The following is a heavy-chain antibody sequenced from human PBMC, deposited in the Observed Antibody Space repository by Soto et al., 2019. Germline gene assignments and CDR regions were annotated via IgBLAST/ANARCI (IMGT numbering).Heavy chain of an antibody. Sequence: PWGSLRLCCAASRVSFSSYSINWVCQTKGKGLEWVSYISSSSSTIYYADSVKGRFTISRDNAKNSLYLQMNSLRAEDTAVYYCARPAIIGYCSSTSCYEPEAEYFQHWGQGTLVTVSS. D-gene: IGHD2-2*01. CDR3: ARPAIIGYCSSTSCYEPEAEYFQH. V-gene: IGHV3-48*01. CDR1: RVSFSSYS. CDR2: ISSSSSTI. J-gene: IGHJ1*01.